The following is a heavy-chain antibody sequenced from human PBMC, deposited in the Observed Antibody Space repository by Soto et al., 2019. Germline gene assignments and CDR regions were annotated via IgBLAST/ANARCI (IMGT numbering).Heavy chain of an antibody. V-gene: IGHV3-23*01. CDR3: AKDKGSDIAAAGTGAFDY. CDR2: ISGSGGST. CDR1: GFTFSSYA. D-gene: IGHD6-13*01. Sequence: EVQLLESGGGLVQPGGSLRLSCAASGFTFSSYAMSWVRQAPGKGLEWVSAISGSGGSTYYADSVKGRFTISRDNSKNTLYLQMSSLRAEDTAVYYCAKDKGSDIAAAGTGAFDYWGQGTLVTVSS. J-gene: IGHJ4*02.